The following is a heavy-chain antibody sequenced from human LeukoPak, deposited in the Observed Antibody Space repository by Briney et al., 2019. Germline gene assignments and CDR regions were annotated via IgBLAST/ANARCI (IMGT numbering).Heavy chain of an antibody. CDR2: IYTSGNT. Sequence: SETLSLTCTVSGGSINYYYWNWVRQPPGKELEWIGYIYTSGNTNYNPSLKSRVTISVDTSKNQFSLMLSSVTAADTAVYYCARRPSRWGAYYFDYWGQGTLVTVSS. CDR3: ARRPSRWGAYYFDY. D-gene: IGHD3-16*01. CDR1: GGSINYYY. V-gene: IGHV4-4*09. J-gene: IGHJ4*02.